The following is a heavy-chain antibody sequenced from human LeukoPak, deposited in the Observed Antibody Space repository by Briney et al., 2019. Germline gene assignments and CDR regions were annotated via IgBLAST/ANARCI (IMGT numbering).Heavy chain of an antibody. Sequence: AGGSLRLSCAASGFTFSSYWMSWVRQAPGKGLEWVANIKQDGSEKYYVDSVKGRFTISRDNAKNSLYLQMNSLRAEDTAVYYCARTPWLQLEFWFDTWGQGIRVTVSS. D-gene: IGHD5-24*01. V-gene: IGHV3-7*01. CDR1: GFTFSSYW. CDR2: IKQDGSEK. J-gene: IGHJ5*02. CDR3: ARTPWLQLEFWFDT.